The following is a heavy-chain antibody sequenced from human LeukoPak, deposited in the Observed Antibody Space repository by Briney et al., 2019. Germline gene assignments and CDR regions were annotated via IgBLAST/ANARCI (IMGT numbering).Heavy chain of an antibody. V-gene: IGHV3-23*01. Sequence: GGSLRLSCAASGFTFSSYAMSWVRQAPGKGLEWVSAISGSGGSTYYADSVKGRFTISRDNSKNTLYLQMNSLRAEDTAVYYCAKSYSYGFMARGFDYWGQGTLVTVSS. CDR1: GFTFSSYA. D-gene: IGHD5-18*01. CDR3: AKSYSYGFMARGFDY. J-gene: IGHJ4*02. CDR2: ISGSGGST.